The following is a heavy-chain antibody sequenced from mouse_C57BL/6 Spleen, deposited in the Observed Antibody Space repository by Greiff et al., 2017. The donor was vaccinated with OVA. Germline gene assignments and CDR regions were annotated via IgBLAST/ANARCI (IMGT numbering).Heavy chain of an antibody. CDR2: IDPSDSYT. J-gene: IGHJ2*01. V-gene: IGHV1-69*01. CDR1: GYTFTSYW. CDR3: VKRGGNYYFDY. D-gene: IGHD2-1*01. Sequence: QVQLQQPGAELVMPGASVKLSCKASGYTFTSYWMHWVKQRPGQGLEWIGEIDPSDSYTNYNQKFQGKSTLTVDTSSSTAYMQLSSLTSEDSAVYSGVKRGGNYYFDYWGQGTTLTVSS.